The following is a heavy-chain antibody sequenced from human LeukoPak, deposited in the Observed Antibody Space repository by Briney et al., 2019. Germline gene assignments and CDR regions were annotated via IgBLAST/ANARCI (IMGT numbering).Heavy chain of an antibody. CDR3: ARDRYYYDSSGYYYFDY. D-gene: IGHD3-22*01. CDR1: GGSISSSSYY. CDR2: IHYSGST. J-gene: IGHJ4*02. V-gene: IGHV4-39*07. Sequence: PSETLSLTCTVSGGSISSSSYYWGWLRQPPGKGLEWIGSIHYSGSTNYNPSLKSRVTISVDTSKNQFSLKLSSVTAADTAVYYCARDRYYYDSSGYYYFDYWGQGTLVTVSS.